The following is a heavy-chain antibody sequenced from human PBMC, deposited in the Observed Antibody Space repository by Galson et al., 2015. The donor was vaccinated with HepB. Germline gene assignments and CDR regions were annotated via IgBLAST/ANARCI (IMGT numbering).Heavy chain of an antibody. CDR2: ISYDGSNK. V-gene: IGHV3-30-3*01. CDR1: GFTFSSYA. Sequence: SLRLSCAASGFTFSSYAMHWVRQAPGKGLEWVAVISYDGSNKYYADSVKGRFTISRDNSKNTLYLQMNSLRAEDTAVYYCARELVVVVARGLSATDYWGQGTLVTVSS. CDR3: ARELVVVVARGLSATDY. J-gene: IGHJ4*02. D-gene: IGHD2-15*01.